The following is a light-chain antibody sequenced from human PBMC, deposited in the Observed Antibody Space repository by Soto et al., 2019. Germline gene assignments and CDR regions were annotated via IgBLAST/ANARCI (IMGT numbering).Light chain of an antibody. CDR3: QSYDSRLSGSV. J-gene: IGLJ1*01. CDR1: TSNIGTHT. Sequence: QSVLTQSPSASGTPGQRVSISCSGSTSNIGTHTVNWYQHVPGTAPKLLIYSDNQRPSAVPGRFSGSKSGTSAFLAISGLLSEDEADYYCQSYDSRLSGSVFGTGTKLTVL. V-gene: IGLV1-44*01. CDR2: SDN.